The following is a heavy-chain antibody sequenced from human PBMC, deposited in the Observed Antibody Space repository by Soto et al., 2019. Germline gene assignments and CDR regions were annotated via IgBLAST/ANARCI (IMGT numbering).Heavy chain of an antibody. CDR3: ARDYLEQLVPNWYFDL. J-gene: IGHJ2*01. Sequence: ASVKVSCKASGYTFTSYAMHWVRQAPGQRLEWMGWINAGNGNTKYSQKFQGRVTITRDTSASTAYMELSSLRSEDTAVYYCARDYLEQLVPNWYFDLWGRGTLVTAPQ. V-gene: IGHV1-3*01. CDR2: INAGNGNT. CDR1: GYTFTSYA. D-gene: IGHD6-6*01.